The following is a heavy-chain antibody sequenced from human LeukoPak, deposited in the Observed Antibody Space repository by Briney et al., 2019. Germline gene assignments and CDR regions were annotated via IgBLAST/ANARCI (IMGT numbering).Heavy chain of an antibody. CDR2: IYYSGIT. Sequence: SETLSLTCTVSGASISDYYWSWIRQSAGKRLEWIGYIYYSGITNYNPSLKSRVTISLDTSKNQFSLKLSSVTAADTGVYYCARGTTNSWFDPWGQGTLVTVSS. V-gene: IGHV4-59*01. CDR3: ARGTTNSWFDP. CDR1: GASISDYY. J-gene: IGHJ5*02. D-gene: IGHD1-1*01.